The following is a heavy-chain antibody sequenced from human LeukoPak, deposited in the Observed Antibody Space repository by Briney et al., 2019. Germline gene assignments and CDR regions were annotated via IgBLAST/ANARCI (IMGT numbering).Heavy chain of an antibody. CDR2: IYYSGST. J-gene: IGHJ4*02. CDR3: ARLGYYGSGSYPDY. Sequence: KSSEILSLTCSVSGGSISRSSAYWGWIRQPPGKGLEWIGYIYYSGSTNYNPSLKSRVTISVDTSKNQFSLRLSSVTAADTAVYYCARLGYYGSGSYPDYWGQGTLVTVSS. CDR1: GGSISRSSAY. D-gene: IGHD3-10*01. V-gene: IGHV4-61*05.